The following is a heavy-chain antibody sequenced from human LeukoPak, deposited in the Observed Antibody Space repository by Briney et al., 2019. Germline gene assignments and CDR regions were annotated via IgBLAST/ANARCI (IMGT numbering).Heavy chain of an antibody. J-gene: IGHJ4*02. D-gene: IGHD1-26*01. Sequence: PGGSLRLSCAASGFTFSSYGMHWVRQAPGKGLEWVAFIRYDGNNKYYADSVKGRFTISRDNSKNTLYLQMNSLRAEDTAVYYCAKGIRVSSYYPNSFDYWGQGTLVTVSS. CDR3: AKGIRVSSYYPNSFDY. CDR1: GFTFSSYG. V-gene: IGHV3-30*02. CDR2: IRYDGNNK.